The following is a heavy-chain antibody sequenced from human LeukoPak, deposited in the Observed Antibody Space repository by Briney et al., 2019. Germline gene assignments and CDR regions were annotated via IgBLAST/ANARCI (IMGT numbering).Heavy chain of an antibody. CDR2: ISGSGDST. CDR1: GLTFRLYA. V-gene: IGHV3-23*01. CDR3: AKDGKYYDISGAYYCDY. Sequence: GGSLRLSCAVSGLTFRLYAVNWVRQAPGKGLEWVSTISGSGDSTYYAESVKGRFTISRDNSKNTLYLQMNSLRAEDTAVYYCAKDGKYYDISGAYYCDYWGQGTLVTVSS. J-gene: IGHJ4*02. D-gene: IGHD3-9*01.